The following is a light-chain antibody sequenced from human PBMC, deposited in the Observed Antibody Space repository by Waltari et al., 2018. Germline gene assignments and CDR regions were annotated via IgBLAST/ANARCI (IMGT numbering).Light chain of an antibody. Sequence: QSALTQPPSASGSPGQSVTISCTGTSSDVAGYNYVSCYQQHPGKAPKLMIYEVSRRPSGVPDRVSGSKSGNTASLTVSGLQAEDEADYYCSSYAGSDNFVIFGGGTKLTVL. V-gene: IGLV2-8*01. J-gene: IGLJ2*01. CDR1: SSDVAGYNY. CDR3: SSYAGSDNFVI. CDR2: EVS.